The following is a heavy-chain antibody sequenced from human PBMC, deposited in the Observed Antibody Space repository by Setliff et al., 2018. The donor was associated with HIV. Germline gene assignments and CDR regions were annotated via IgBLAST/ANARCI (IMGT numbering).Heavy chain of an antibody. CDR1: GFTFSNAW. Sequence: GGSLRLSCAVSGFTFSNAWMNWVRQAPGKGLEWIGRIKSKPDGGATDYATPVKGRFTISRDDSKNTLYLQMNSLKTEDTAVYYCTTLYCTTTSCYLGLGYWSQGTLVTVSS. CDR3: TTLYCTTTSCYLGLGY. J-gene: IGHJ4*02. V-gene: IGHV3-15*01. CDR2: IKSKPDGGAT. D-gene: IGHD2-2*01.